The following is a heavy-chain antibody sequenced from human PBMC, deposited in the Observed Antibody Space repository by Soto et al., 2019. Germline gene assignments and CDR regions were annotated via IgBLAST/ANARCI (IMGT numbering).Heavy chain of an antibody. CDR2: VSGDNDNR. CDR3: ARDWDSVTSEISDY. Sequence: QVQLVQSGPEVKDPGASVKVSCKTSGYTFTTYGISWVRQAPGQGLEWVGWVSGDNDNRNYAQKLQGRVTMTTDTSTTTAYTELRSLRSDGTDIYYCARDWDSVTSEISDYWGQGTLVTVSS. CDR1: GYTFTTYG. J-gene: IGHJ4*02. V-gene: IGHV1-18*01. D-gene: IGHD1-26*01.